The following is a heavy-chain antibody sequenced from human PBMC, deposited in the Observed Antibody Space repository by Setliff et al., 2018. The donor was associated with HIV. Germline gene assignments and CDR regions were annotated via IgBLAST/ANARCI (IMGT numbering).Heavy chain of an antibody. CDR2: IGTYNGDT. V-gene: IGHV1-18*04. D-gene: IGHD1-1*01. CDR1: GYTFINFG. J-gene: IGHJ5*02. CDR3: AGGLVSQKVPFDP. Sequence: ASVKVSCKASGYTFINFGITWVRQAPGQGLEWMGWIGTYNGDTNYAQKFQGRVTMTTDTSTSTAYMELSSLGSEDTAVYYCAGGLVSQKVPFDPWGQGTLVTVSS.